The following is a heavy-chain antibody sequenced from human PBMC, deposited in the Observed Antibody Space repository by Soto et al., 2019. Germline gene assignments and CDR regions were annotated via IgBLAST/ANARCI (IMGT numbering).Heavy chain of an antibody. D-gene: IGHD3-3*01. V-gene: IGHV3-11*01. Sequence: QVQLVESGGGLVKPGGSLRLSCAASGFTFSDYYMSWIRQAPGKGLEWVSYISSSGSTIYYADSVKGRFTISRDNAKNSLYLKMNGLRPEDTAVYYCARDSLEWPIRGYMDVWGKGTTVTVSS. J-gene: IGHJ6*03. CDR2: ISSSGSTI. CDR3: ARDSLEWPIRGYMDV. CDR1: GFTFSDYY.